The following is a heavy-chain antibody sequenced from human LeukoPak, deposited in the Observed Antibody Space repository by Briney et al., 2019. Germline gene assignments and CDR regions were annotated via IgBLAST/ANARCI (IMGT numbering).Heavy chain of an antibody. D-gene: IGHD2-15*01. CDR2: INPNSGGT. CDR3: ARDFGPYCSGGSCYSDAFDI. V-gene: IGHV1-2*02. Sequence: ASVKVSCKASGYTFTGYYMHWVRQAPGQGLEWMGWINPNSGGTNYAQKFQGRVTMTRDTSISTAYMELSRLRSDDTAVYYCARDFGPYCSGGSCYSDAFDIWGQGTMVTVSS. CDR1: GYTFTGYY. J-gene: IGHJ3*02.